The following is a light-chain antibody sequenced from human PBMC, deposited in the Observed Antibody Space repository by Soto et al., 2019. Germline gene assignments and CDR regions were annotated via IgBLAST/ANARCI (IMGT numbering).Light chain of an antibody. J-gene: IGKJ1*01. CDR2: DAS. CDR3: QQHDSSHWT. Sequence: DIQMTQSPSTLSASVGDRVTITCRASQSISSWLAWYQQKPGKAPKLLMYDASSLERGVPSRFSGSASGTKFTLTISSLQPDDVATYHCQQHDSSHWTFGQGTKVEIK. CDR1: QSISSW. V-gene: IGKV1-5*01.